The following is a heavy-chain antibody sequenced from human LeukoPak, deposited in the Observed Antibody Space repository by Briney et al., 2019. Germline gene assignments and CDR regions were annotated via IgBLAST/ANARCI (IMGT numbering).Heavy chain of an antibody. CDR2: IRYDGSNK. D-gene: IGHD6-13*01. Sequence: PGGSLRLSCAASGFTFSSYGMHWVRQAPGKGLEWVAFIRYDGSNKYYADSVKGRFTICRDNSKNTLYLQMNSLRAEDTAVYYCAKDSSPYSSSWYPDYWGQGTLVTVSS. V-gene: IGHV3-30*02. J-gene: IGHJ4*02. CDR1: GFTFSSYG. CDR3: AKDSSPYSSSWYPDY.